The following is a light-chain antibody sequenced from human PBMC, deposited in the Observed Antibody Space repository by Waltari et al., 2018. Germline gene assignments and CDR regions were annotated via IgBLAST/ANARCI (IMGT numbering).Light chain of an antibody. Sequence: SYELTQPPSVSVSPGQTARITCPGEILQQNYAHWFQQKPGQAPVLVIYKDSERPSGIPERFSSSSSGTTVTLTISGAQAEDEADYYCQSADSSGNHVLFGGGTRLTVL. J-gene: IGLJ2*01. V-gene: IGLV3-25*02. CDR2: KDS. CDR1: ILQQNY. CDR3: QSADSSGNHVL.